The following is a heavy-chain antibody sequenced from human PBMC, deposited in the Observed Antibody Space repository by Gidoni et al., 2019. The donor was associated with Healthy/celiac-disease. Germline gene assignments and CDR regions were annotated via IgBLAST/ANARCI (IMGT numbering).Heavy chain of an antibody. CDR1: GFTFSSYG. V-gene: IGHV3-30*18. D-gene: IGHD3-16*01. CDR3: AKDQGALRGGADY. CDR2: ISYDGSNK. J-gene: IGHJ4*02. Sequence: QVQLVESGGGVVQPGRSLRLSCAASGFTFSSYGMHWVRQAPGKGLVWVAVISYDGSNKYYADSVKGRFTISRDNSKNTLYLQMNSLRAEDTAVYYCAKDQGALRGGADYWGQGTLVTVSS.